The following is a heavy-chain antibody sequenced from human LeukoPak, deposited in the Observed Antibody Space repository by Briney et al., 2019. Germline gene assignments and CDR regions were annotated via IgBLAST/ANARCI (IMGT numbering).Heavy chain of an antibody. V-gene: IGHV3-30*02. D-gene: IGHD3-10*01. J-gene: IGHJ4*02. Sequence: GGSLRLSCAASGFTFSSYGMHWVRQAPGKGLEWVAFIRYDGSNKYYADSVKGRFTISRDNSKNTLYLQMNSLRAEDTAVYYCAKEFGFSRSFDSWGQGVLVTVSS. CDR1: GFTFSSYG. CDR2: IRYDGSNK. CDR3: AKEFGFSRSFDS.